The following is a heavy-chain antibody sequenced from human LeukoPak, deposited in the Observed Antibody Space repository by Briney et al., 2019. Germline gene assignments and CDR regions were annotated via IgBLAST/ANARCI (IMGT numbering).Heavy chain of an antibody. Sequence: SGGSLRLSFVASGXTFSSHWMHWVRQAPGKGLVWVSHIKSDGSFTNYADSVKGRFTISRDNAKNTLYLQMNSLRPEDTAVYYCARGTGAFDIWGQGTKVTVSS. J-gene: IGHJ3*02. D-gene: IGHD1-1*01. CDR1: GXTFSSHW. CDR2: IKSDGSFT. V-gene: IGHV3-74*01. CDR3: ARGTGAFDI.